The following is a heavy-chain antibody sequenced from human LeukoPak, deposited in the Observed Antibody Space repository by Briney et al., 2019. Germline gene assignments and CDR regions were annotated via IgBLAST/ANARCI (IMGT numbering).Heavy chain of an antibody. V-gene: IGHV3-15*01. Sequence: PGGSLRLSCAASGFTFSNAWMSWVRQAPGKGLEWVGRIKSKTDGGTTDYAAPVKGRFTISRDDSKNTLYLQMNSLKTEDTAVYYCTTGVLWFREPQSYFDYWGQGTLVTVSS. CDR2: IKSKTDGGTT. CDR1: GFTFSNAW. J-gene: IGHJ4*02. D-gene: IGHD3-10*01. CDR3: TTGVLWFREPQSYFDY.